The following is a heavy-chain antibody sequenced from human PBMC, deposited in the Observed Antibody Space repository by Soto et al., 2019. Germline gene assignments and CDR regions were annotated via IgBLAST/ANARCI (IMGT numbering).Heavy chain of an antibody. Sequence: GGSLRLSCAASGFTFRTYAMSWVRQPPGKGLEWVSAISGTGGDIYYADSVKGRFTISRDNSKNTLYLQMHNLRAEDTAVYSCAKDHGSGMYYFYYMDVWGKGTTVTVSS. V-gene: IGHV3-23*01. CDR2: ISGTGGDI. CDR1: GFTFRTYA. CDR3: AKDHGSGMYYFYYMDV. D-gene: IGHD3-10*01. J-gene: IGHJ6*03.